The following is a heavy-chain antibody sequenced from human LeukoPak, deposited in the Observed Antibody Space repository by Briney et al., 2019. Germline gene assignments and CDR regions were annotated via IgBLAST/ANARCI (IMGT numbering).Heavy chain of an antibody. CDR1: GFTFSSYG. V-gene: IGHV3-30*02. CDR2: IRYDGSNK. CDR3: ARDHGRGSSSFYSWGGGPYYFDY. J-gene: IGHJ4*02. D-gene: IGHD6-6*01. Sequence: GGSLRLSCAASGFTFSSYGMHWVRQAPGKGLEWVAFIRYDGSNKYYADSVKGRFTISRDNSRNTLYLQMNSLRADDTAVYYCARDHGRGSSSFYSWGGGPYYFDYWGQGTLVTVSS.